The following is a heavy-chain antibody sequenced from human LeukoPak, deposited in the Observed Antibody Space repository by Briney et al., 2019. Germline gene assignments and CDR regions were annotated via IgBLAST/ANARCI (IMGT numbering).Heavy chain of an antibody. V-gene: IGHV3-21*01. CDR3: AELGITMIGGV. D-gene: IGHD3-10*02. J-gene: IGHJ6*04. Sequence: GGSLRLSCAASGFTFSSYNMNWVRQAPGKGLEWVSSITSDSRYMYYADSVKGRFTISRDKSKNTLYLQMNSLRAEDTAVYYCAELGITMIGGVWGKGTTVTISS. CDR1: GFTFSSYN. CDR2: ITSDSRYM.